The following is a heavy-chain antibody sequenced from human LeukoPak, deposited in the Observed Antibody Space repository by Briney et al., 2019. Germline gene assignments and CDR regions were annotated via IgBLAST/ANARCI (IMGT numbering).Heavy chain of an antibody. CDR2: ISGSGGST. Sequence: GGTLRLSCATSGFTFSSYGMSWVRQAPGKGLEWVSVISGSGGSTYYADSVKGRFTISRDNSKNTLYLQMNTLRAEDTAVYYCVGFDYWGQGTLVTVSS. J-gene: IGHJ4*02. CDR3: VGFDY. CDR1: GFTFSSYG. V-gene: IGHV3-23*01.